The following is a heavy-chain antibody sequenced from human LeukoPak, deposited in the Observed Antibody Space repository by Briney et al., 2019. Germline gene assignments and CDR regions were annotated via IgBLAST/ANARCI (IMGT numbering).Heavy chain of an antibody. V-gene: IGHV3-73*01. D-gene: IGHD6-19*01. CDR3: TAYTSGHY. CDR2: IGTTSNKYAT. CDR1: GFTFSGSD. J-gene: IGHJ4*02. Sequence: GGSLKLSCAASGFTFSGSDIHWVRQASGKGLEWVGRIGTTSNKYATAYAVSVKGRFAISRDDSENTAYLQMNNLKIDDAAVYYCTAYTSGHYWGQGTLVTVSS.